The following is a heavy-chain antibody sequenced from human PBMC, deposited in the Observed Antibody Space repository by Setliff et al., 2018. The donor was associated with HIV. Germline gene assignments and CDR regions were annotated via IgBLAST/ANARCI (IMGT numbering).Heavy chain of an antibody. CDR3: TRVGSSGWTPFDY. V-gene: IGHV3-21*01. D-gene: IGHD6-19*01. Sequence: GSLRLSCAASGFTFSNWNMNWVRQAPGKGPEWVSSISGSSVFIFYADSVKGRFTIARDDAKNSLYLQMNSLRADDTAVYYCTRVGSSGWTPFDYWGQGTLVTVSS. CDR1: GFTFSNWN. CDR2: ISGSSVFI. J-gene: IGHJ4*02.